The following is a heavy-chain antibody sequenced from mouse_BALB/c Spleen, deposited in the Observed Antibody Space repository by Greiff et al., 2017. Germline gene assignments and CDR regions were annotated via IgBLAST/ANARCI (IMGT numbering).Heavy chain of an antibody. Sequence: VKLQESGAELVKPGASVKLSCTASGFNIKDTYMHWVKQRPGQGLEWIGNIYPGSGSTNYDEKFKSKATLTVDTSSSTAYMQLSSLTSEDSAVYYCTRYTPYYRYEDYAMDYWGQGTSVTVSS. CDR1: GFNIKDTY. V-gene: IGHV1-55*01. J-gene: IGHJ4*01. CDR2: IYPGSGST. D-gene: IGHD2-14*01. CDR3: TRYTPYYRYEDYAMDY.